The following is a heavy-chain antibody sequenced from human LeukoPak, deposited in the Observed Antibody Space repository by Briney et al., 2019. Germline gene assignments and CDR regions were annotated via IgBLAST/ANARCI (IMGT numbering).Heavy chain of an antibody. CDR2: IDPKSGVT. CDR3: ARIFVIAAAIDAFDI. J-gene: IGHJ3*02. D-gene: IGHD6-13*01. CDR1: RYTFTGHY. Sequence: GASVKVSCKASRYTFTGHYIHWVRQAPGQGLEWMGWIDPKSGVTSYVQKFQGRVTMTRDTSFTTAYMELNSLKSDDTAVYYCARIFVIAAAIDAFDIWGQGTVVTVSS. V-gene: IGHV1-2*02.